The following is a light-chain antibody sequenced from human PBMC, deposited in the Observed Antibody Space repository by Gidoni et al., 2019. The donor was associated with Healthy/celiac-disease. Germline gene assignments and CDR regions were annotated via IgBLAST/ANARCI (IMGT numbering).Light chain of an antibody. Sequence: VLPQSPATLSLSPGERATLSCRASQSVSSYLAWYQQKPGQAPRLLIYDASNRATGIPARFSGSGSGTDFTLTISSLEPEDVAVYYCQQRSNWPPKYTFGQGTKLEIK. V-gene: IGKV3-11*01. CDR2: DAS. J-gene: IGKJ2*01. CDR3: QQRSNWPPKYT. CDR1: QSVSSY.